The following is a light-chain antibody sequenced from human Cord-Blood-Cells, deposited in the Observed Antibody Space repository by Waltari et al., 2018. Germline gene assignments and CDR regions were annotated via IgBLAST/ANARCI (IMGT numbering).Light chain of an antibody. CDR3: QQYNNWPSLT. CDR2: GAS. Sequence: EIVMTQSPATLSVSPGERANLPCRASQSVSSNLAWYQQKPGQAPRLLIYGASTRATGIPARFSGSGSGTEFTLTISSLQSEDFAVYYCQQYNNWPSLTFGGGTKVEIK. J-gene: IGKJ4*01. V-gene: IGKV3-15*01. CDR1: QSVSSN.